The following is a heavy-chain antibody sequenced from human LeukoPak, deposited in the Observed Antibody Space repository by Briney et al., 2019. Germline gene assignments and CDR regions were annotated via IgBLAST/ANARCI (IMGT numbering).Heavy chain of an antibody. Sequence: GGTLRLSCAASGFTFSSYGMSWVRQAPGKGLEWVSYISSSGSTIYYADSVKGRFTISRDNAKNSLYLQMNSLRAEDTAVYYCARDFYDSSGYYYRFDYWGQGTLVTVSS. CDR3: ARDFYDSSGYYYRFDY. D-gene: IGHD3-22*01. CDR2: ISSSGSTI. CDR1: GFTFSSYG. J-gene: IGHJ4*02. V-gene: IGHV3-48*04.